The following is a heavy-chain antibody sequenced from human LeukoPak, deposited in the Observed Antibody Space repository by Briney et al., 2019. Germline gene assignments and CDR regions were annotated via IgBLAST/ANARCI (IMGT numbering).Heavy chain of an antibody. Sequence: GGSLRLSCAASGFTFSSYGMHWVRQAPGKGLEWVAVISYDGSNKYYADSVNGRFTISRDNSKNTLSLQMNSLRAEDTAVYYCAKSPSGRSRISRFDYWGQGIPVTVSS. CDR1: GFTFSSYG. J-gene: IGHJ4*02. CDR2: ISYDGSNK. V-gene: IGHV3-30*18. CDR3: AKSPSGRSRISRFDY. D-gene: IGHD1-26*01.